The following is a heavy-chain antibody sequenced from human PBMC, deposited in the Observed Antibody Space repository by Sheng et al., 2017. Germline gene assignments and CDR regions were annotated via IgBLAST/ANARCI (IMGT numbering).Heavy chain of an antibody. Sequence: QVQLVQSGAEVKKPGSSVKVSCKASGGTFSSYTISWVRQAPGQGLEWMGRIIPILGIANYAQKFQGRVTITADKSTSTAYMELSSLRSEDTAVYYCARDELLTGYQAGEGRFDYWGQGTLVTVSS. V-gene: IGHV1-69*02. CDR2: IIPILGIA. J-gene: IGHJ4*02. CDR1: GGTFSSYT. D-gene: IGHD3-9*01. CDR3: ARDELLTGYQAGEGRFDY.